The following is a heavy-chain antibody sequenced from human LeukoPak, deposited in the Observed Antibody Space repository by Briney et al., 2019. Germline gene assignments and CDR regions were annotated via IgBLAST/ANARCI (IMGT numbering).Heavy chain of an antibody. Sequence: GGSLRLSCAACGFIFTTYTMNWVRQAPGKGLEWVSSISGSGAYIYYADSVEGRFTISRDNVKNSLYLQMTSLSAEDTALYYCASRCSHSSCVYSDYGLDVGGQGPTVTVSS. J-gene: IGHJ6*02. V-gene: IGHV3-21*01. CDR1: GFIFTTYT. D-gene: IGHD2-15*01. CDR3: ASRCSHSSCVYSDYGLDV. CDR2: ISGSGAYI.